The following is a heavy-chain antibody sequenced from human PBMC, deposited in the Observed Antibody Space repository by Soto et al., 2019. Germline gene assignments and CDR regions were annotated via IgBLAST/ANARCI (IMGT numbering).Heavy chain of an antibody. CDR2: IFTRSSQI. J-gene: IGHJ5*02. Sequence: ELQLVESGGGLVRPGGSLRLSCTASGFAFSSFNMNWVRQAPGKGLEWVSSIFTRSSQIYYADSVKGRFTISRDDAKNSLFLQMNSLSVEDTAVYYCARDLLAGQQLVIPWFHPWGQGTLVTVSS. CDR1: GFAFSSFN. CDR3: ARDLLAGQQLVIPWFHP. V-gene: IGHV3-21*01. D-gene: IGHD1-26*01.